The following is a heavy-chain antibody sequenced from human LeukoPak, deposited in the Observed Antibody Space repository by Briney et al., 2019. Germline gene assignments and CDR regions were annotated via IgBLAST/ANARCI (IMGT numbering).Heavy chain of an antibody. CDR3: ARDRGQDEFDP. V-gene: IGHV1-69*05. CDR1: GGTFSSYA. Sequence: AASVKVSCKASGGTFSSYAISWVRQAPGQGLEWMGGIIPIFGTANYAQKLQDRVTITTDESTSTAYMELSSLRSEDTAVYYCARDRGQDEFDPWGQGTLVTVSS. J-gene: IGHJ5*02. CDR2: IIPIFGTA.